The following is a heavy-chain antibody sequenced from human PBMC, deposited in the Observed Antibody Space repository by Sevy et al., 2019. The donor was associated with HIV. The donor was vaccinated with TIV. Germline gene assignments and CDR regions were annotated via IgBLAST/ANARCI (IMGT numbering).Heavy chain of an antibody. D-gene: IGHD2-15*01. CDR2: IKSNTDGGTT. CDR1: GFNFRNVW. Sequence: GGSLRLSCAASGFNFRNVWMSWVRQAPGKGLEWIGLIKSNTDGGTTEYGAPVKGGITISRDDSKTTLFLQVNSLKAEDTALYYCATINTVGSLAYWGRGTLVTVSS. J-gene: IGHJ4*02. CDR3: ATINTVGSLAY. V-gene: IGHV3-15*01.